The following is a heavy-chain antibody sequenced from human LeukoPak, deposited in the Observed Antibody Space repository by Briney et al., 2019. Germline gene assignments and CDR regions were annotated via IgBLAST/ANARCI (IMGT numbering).Heavy chain of an antibody. V-gene: IGHV3-74*01. J-gene: IGHJ3*02. CDR2: IGTDGSGA. D-gene: IGHD4-23*01. CDR3: ARDKYDGNSNAFDI. Sequence: GGSLRLSCAASGFTFSSYWMDWVRHVPGKGPVWVSRIGTDGSGAAYADYVRGRFTISRDNAKNTLYLQMNSVRAEDTAVYYCARDKYDGNSNAFDIWGQGTLVAVSS. CDR1: GFTFSSYW.